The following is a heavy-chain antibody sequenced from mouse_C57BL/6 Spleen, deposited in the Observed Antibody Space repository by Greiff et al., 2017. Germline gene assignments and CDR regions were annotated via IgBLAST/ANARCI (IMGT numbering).Heavy chain of an antibody. CDR1: GYTFTSYW. V-gene: IGHV1-55*01. Sequence: VQLQQPGAELVKPGASVKMSCTASGYTFTSYWITWVKQRPGQGLEWIGDIYPGSGSTNYNEQFKSKATLTVDTTSRAAYMQLSSLTSEDTAVYYCASPTYYYGSRGWYFDVWGTGTTVTVSS. CDR2: IYPGSGST. J-gene: IGHJ1*03. D-gene: IGHD1-1*01. CDR3: ASPTYYYGSRGWYFDV.